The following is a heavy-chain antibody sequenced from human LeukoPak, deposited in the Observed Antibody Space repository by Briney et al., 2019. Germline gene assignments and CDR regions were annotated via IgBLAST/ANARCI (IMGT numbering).Heavy chain of an antibody. Sequence: SETLSLTCTVSGGSFSGKYWTWIRQPPGKGLEWIGEITYSGSIYYNPSLKSRVTISVDTSKNQFSLKLNSVTAADTAVYYCARDLMTWGQGTLVTVSS. V-gene: IGHV4-34*01. CDR2: ITYSGSI. CDR1: GGSFSGKY. J-gene: IGHJ4*02. CDR3: ARDLMT.